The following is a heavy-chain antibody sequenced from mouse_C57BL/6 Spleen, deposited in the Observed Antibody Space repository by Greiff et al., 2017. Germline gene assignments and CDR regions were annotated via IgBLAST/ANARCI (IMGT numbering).Heavy chain of an antibody. D-gene: IGHD1-1*01. CDR3: ARSYGSAWFAY. J-gene: IGHJ3*01. CDR2: IDPSDSYT. V-gene: IGHV1-69*01. Sequence: VQLQQPGAELVMPGASVKLSCKASGYTFTSYWMHWVKQRPGQGLEWIGEIDPSDSYTNYNQQFKGKSTLTVDKSSSTAYMQLSSLTSEDSAVYYCARSYGSAWFAYWGQGTLVTVSA. CDR1: GYTFTSYW.